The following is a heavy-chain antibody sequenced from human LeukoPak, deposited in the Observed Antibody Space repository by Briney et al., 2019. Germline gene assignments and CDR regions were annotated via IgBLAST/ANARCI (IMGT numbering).Heavy chain of an antibody. Sequence: PGGSLRLSCAASGLTLSNYAMSWVRQAPGKGLEWVSGISGSTTTYYADSVKGRFTISRDNSKNTLYLQMNSLRAEDTAVYYCAKRSEYYCSSTSCYVDYWGQGTLVTVSS. CDR1: GLTLSNYA. CDR3: AKRSEYYCSSTSCYVDY. J-gene: IGHJ4*02. D-gene: IGHD2-2*01. V-gene: IGHV3-23*01. CDR2: ISGSTTT.